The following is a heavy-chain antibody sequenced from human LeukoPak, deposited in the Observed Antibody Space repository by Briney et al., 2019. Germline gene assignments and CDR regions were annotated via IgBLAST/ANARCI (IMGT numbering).Heavy chain of an antibody. Sequence: SETLSLTCAVYGGSFSGYYWSWIRQPPGKGLEWIGEINHSGSTNYNPSLKSRVTISVDTSKNQFSLKLSSVTAADMAVYYCASVYIGYWGQGTLVTVSS. CDR1: GGSFSGYY. CDR3: ASVYIGY. V-gene: IGHV4-34*01. J-gene: IGHJ4*02. D-gene: IGHD1-14*01. CDR2: INHSGST.